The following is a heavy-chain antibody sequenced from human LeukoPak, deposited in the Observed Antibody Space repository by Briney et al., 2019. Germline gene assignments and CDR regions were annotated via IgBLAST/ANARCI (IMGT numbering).Heavy chain of an antibody. CDR1: GFTFSSYW. J-gene: IGHJ3*02. CDR3: AKDRVLRYYSAFDI. D-gene: IGHD3-9*01. CDR2: INSDGSST. Sequence: GGSLRHSCAASGFTFSSYWMHWVRQAPGKGLVWVSRINSDGSSTSYADSVKGRFTISRDNAKNSLYLQMNSLRAEDTALYYCAKDRVLRYYSAFDIWGQGTMVTVSS. V-gene: IGHV3-74*01.